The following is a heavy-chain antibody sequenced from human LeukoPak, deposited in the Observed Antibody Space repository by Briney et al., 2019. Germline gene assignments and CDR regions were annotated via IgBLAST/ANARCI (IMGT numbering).Heavy chain of an antibody. V-gene: IGHV3-30*14. J-gene: IGHJ4*02. CDR2: ISYDGSNK. CDR1: GFTFSSYA. Sequence: GGSLRLSCAASGFTFSSYAMHWVRQAPGKGLEWVAVISYDGSNKYHADSVKGRFTISRDTSKNTLYLQMNSLRAEDTAVYYCASRHCSGGGCYFAGADPFDYWGQGILVTVSS. CDR3: ASRHCSGGGCYFAGADPFDY. D-gene: IGHD2-15*01.